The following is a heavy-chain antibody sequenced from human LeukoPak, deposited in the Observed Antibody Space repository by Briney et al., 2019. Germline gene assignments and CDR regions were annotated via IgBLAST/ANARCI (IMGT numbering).Heavy chain of an antibody. J-gene: IGHJ4*02. CDR3: ARDRAPRTIFGVVIMFDY. V-gene: IGHV3-48*03. D-gene: IGHD3-3*01. Sequence: QPGGSLRLSCAASGFTFSSYEMNWVRQAPGKGLEWVSYISSSGSTIYYADSVKGRFTISRDNAKNSLYLQMNSLRAEDTAVYYCARDRAPRTIFGVVIMFDYWGQGTLVTVSS. CDR1: GFTFSSYE. CDR2: ISSSGSTI.